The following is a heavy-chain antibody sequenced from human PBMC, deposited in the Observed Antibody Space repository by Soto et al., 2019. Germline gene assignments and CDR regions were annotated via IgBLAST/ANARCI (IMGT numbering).Heavy chain of an antibody. D-gene: IGHD1-20*01. Sequence: ASVKVSCKASGYTFTGYYMHWVRQAPGQGLEWMGWINPNSGGTNYAQKFQGWVTMTRDTSISTAYMELSRLRSDDTAVYYCARVGHRYNWNRLRPPYYFDYWGQGTLVTVSS. J-gene: IGHJ4*02. CDR3: ARVGHRYNWNRLRPPYYFDY. V-gene: IGHV1-2*04. CDR2: INPNSGGT. CDR1: GYTFTGYY.